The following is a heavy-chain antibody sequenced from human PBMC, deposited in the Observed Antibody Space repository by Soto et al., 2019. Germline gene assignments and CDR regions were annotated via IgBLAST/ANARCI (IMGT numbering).Heavy chain of an antibody. CDR1: GFTFSSYG. V-gene: IGHV3-33*01. CDR3: ARDTLVPYWYFDL. Sequence: QVQLVESGGGVVQPGRSLRLSCAASGFTFSSYGMHWVRQAPGKGLEWVAVIWYDGSNKYYADSVKGRFTISRDNSKNTLYLQMNSLRAEDTAVYYCARDTLVPYWYFDLWGRGTLVTVSS. J-gene: IGHJ2*01. CDR2: IWYDGSNK.